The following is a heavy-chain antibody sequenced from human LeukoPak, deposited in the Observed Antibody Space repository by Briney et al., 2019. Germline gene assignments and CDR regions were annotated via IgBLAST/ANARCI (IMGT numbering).Heavy chain of an antibody. D-gene: IGHD1-26*01. V-gene: IGHV1-18*01. CDR1: GYTFNNYG. CDR2: ISTYNDNT. Sequence: SVNVPCKASGYTFNNYGINWVRQAPGQGLEWMGWISTYNDNTNYAQKLQGRVTMTTDTSTSTAYMVLRSLTSDDTAVYYCARVVFEVGFQFDFWGQGTLVTVSS. CDR3: ARVVFEVGFQFDF. J-gene: IGHJ4*02.